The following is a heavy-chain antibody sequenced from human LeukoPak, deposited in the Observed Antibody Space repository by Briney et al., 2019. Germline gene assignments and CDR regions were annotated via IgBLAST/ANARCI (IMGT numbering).Heavy chain of an antibody. V-gene: IGHV4-39*07. J-gene: IGHJ3*02. Sequence: SETLSLTCTVSGGSISSSSYYWGWIRQPPGKGLEWIGTIYYSGSTYYNPSLKSRVTISVDTSKNQFSLKLSSVTAADTAVYYCARDVTMVRGANDAFDIWGQGTMVTVSS. CDR1: GGSISSSSYY. D-gene: IGHD3-10*01. CDR3: ARDVTMVRGANDAFDI. CDR2: IYYSGST.